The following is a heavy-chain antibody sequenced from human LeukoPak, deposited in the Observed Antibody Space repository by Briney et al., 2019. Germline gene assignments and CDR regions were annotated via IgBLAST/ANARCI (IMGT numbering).Heavy chain of an antibody. D-gene: IGHD3-22*01. J-gene: IGHJ3*01. V-gene: IGHV5-51*01. CDR3: ARQGAGASHYDETGLPRGAFDV. Sequence: GESLKISCKASGYIFTNYYIAWVRQMPGKGLECVGMILPGDSDASYTPSFRGQVTISADRSTNTVFLQWRSLRASDSALFYCARQGAGASHYDETGLPRGAFDVWGQGTVVSVAS. CDR2: ILPGDSDA. CDR1: GYIFTNYY.